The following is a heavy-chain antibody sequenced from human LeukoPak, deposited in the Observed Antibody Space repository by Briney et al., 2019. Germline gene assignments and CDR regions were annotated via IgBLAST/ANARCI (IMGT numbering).Heavy chain of an antibody. Sequence: SVKVSCKASGGTFSSYAISWVRQAPGQGLEWMGGIIPIFVTANYPQKFQGRVTITADESTSTAYMELSSLRSEDTAVYYCARGPKHSEPKRGYSGYDYYFDYWGQGTLVTVSS. CDR3: ARGPKHSEPKRGYSGYDYYFDY. D-gene: IGHD5-12*01. J-gene: IGHJ4*02. CDR1: GGTFSSYA. CDR2: IIPIFVTA. V-gene: IGHV1-69*13.